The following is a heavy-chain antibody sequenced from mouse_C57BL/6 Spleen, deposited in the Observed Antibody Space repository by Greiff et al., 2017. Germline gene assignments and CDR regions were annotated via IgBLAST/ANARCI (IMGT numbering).Heavy chain of an antibody. J-gene: IGHJ4*01. CDR2: IDPSDSET. Sequence: QVQLQQPGAELVRPGSSVKLSCKASGYTFTSYWMHWVKQRPIQGLEWIGNIDPSDSETHYNQKFKDKATLTVDKSSSTAYMQLSSLTSEDSAVYYCARTSGTGARDYWGQGTSVTVSS. CDR1: GYTFTSYW. CDR3: ARTSGTGARDY. V-gene: IGHV1-52*01.